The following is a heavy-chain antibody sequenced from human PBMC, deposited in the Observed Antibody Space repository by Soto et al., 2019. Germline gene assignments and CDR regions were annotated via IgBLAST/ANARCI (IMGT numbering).Heavy chain of an antibody. V-gene: IGHV5-51*01. CDR2: IYPGDSDT. CDR3: AIFLNPGDVLRFLEWPNDAFDI. CDR1: GYSFTSYW. J-gene: IGHJ3*02. Sequence: PGESLKISCKGSGYSFTSYWIGWVRQMPGKGLEWMGIIYPGDSDTRYSPSFQGQVTISADKSISTAYLQWSSLKASDTAMYYCAIFLNPGDVLRFLEWPNDAFDIWGQGTMVTVSS. D-gene: IGHD3-3*01.